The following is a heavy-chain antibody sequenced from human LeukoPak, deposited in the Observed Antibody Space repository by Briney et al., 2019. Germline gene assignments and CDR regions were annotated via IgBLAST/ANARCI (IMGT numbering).Heavy chain of an antibody. V-gene: IGHV1-2*02. CDR1: GYTFTGYY. D-gene: IGHD5-18*01. CDR2: INPNSGGT. Sequence: GASVKVSCKASGYTFTGYYMHWVRQAPGQGLEWMGWINPNSGGTNYAQKFQGRVTMTRDTSISTAYMELSRLRSDDTAVYYCARLLQLWTHYYFDYWGQGTLVTVSS. J-gene: IGHJ4*02. CDR3: ARLLQLWTHYYFDY.